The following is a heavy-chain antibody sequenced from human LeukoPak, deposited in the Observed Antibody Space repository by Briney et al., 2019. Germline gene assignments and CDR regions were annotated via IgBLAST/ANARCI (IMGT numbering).Heavy chain of an antibody. CDR3: ARDLPNGYNYEAGENWFDP. D-gene: IGHD5-24*01. V-gene: IGHV3-7*01. J-gene: IGHJ5*02. Sequence: GGSLRLSCAASGFTFSSYWMSWVRQAPGKGLEWVANIKQDGSEKYYVDSVKGRFTISRDNAKNSLYLQMNSLRAEDTAVYYCARDLPNGYNYEAGENWFDPWGQGTLVTVSS. CDR2: IKQDGSEK. CDR1: GFTFSSYW.